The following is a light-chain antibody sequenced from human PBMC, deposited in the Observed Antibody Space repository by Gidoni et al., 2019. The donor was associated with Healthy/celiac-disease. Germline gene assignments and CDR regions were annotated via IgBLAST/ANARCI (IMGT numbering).Light chain of an antibody. Sequence: DIQMTHSPSSLSASVGDRVTITCRASQSISSYLNWYQQKPGKAPKLLIYAASSLQSGVPSRFSGRGSGRDFTLTISSLQPEDFATYYCQQSYSTPLTFGGXTKVEIK. J-gene: IGKJ4*01. V-gene: IGKV1-39*01. CDR2: AAS. CDR1: QSISSY. CDR3: QQSYSTPLT.